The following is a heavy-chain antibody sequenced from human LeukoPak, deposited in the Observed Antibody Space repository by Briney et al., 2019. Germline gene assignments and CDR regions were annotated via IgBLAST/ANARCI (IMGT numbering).Heavy chain of an antibody. D-gene: IGHD1-1*01. J-gene: IGHJ4*02. CDR1: GFTFRTYS. V-gene: IGHV3-48*01. CDR3: ARGVPGDY. Sequence: YPGGSLRLSCAASGFTFRTYSLSWVRQAPGKGLEWVSYISTGSSTIYYADSVKGRFTISRDNAENSLYLQMNSLRAEDTAVYYCARGVPGDYWGQGTLVTVSS. CDR2: ISTGSSTI.